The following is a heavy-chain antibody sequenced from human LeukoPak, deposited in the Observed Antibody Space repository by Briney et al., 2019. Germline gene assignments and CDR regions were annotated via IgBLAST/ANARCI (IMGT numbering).Heavy chain of an antibody. CDR3: ARVVYSSSWYKPGDWFDP. CDR1: GYTVTGYY. V-gene: IGHV1-2*02. D-gene: IGHD6-13*01. J-gene: IGHJ5*02. CDR2: INPNSGGT. Sequence: ASVKVSCKASGYTVTGYYMHWVRQAPGQGLEWMGWINPNSGGTNYAQKFQGRVTMTRDTSISTAYMELSRLRSDDTAVYYCARVVYSSSWYKPGDWFDPWGQGTLVTVSS.